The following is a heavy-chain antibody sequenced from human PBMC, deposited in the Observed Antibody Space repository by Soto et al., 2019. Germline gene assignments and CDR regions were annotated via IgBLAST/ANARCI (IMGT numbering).Heavy chain of an antibody. CDR3: AKDWLLRQFQH. CDR1: GFTFSSYA. D-gene: IGHD3-22*01. CDR2: ISGSGGST. Sequence: EVQLLESGGGLVQPGGSLRLSCAASGFTFSSYAMSWVRQAPGKGLEWVSAISGSGGSTYYADSVKGRFTISRDNSKNALYLQMNSLCAEDTAVYYCAKDWLLRQFQHWGQGNLVSVSS. J-gene: IGHJ1*01. V-gene: IGHV3-23*01.